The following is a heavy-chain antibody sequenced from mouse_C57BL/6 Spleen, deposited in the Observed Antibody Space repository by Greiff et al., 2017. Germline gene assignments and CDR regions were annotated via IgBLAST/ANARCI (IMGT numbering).Heavy chain of an antibody. Sequence: QVHVKQPGAELVKPGASVKLSCKASGYTFTSYWMQWVKQRPGQGLEWIGEIDPSDSYTNYNQKFKGKATLTVDTSSSTAYMQLSSLTSEDSAVYYCARGDYYGSGAYWGQGTLVTVSA. J-gene: IGHJ3*01. CDR2: IDPSDSYT. CDR1: GYTFTSYW. CDR3: ARGDYYGSGAY. D-gene: IGHD1-1*01. V-gene: IGHV1-50*01.